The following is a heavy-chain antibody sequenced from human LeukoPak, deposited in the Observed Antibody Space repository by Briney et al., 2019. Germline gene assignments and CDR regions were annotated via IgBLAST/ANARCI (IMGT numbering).Heavy chain of an antibody. J-gene: IGHJ6*03. CDR2: INPSGGST. D-gene: IGHD3-22*01. CDR1: GGTFSSYA. Sequence: GASVEVSCKASGGTFSSYAISWVRQAPGQGLEWMGIINPSGGSTSYAQKFQGRVTTTRDMSTSTVYMELSSLRSEDTAVYYCARDWYYYDSSGYYANYYYYMDVWGKGTTVTVSS. CDR3: ARDWYYYDSSGYYANYYYYMDV. V-gene: IGHV1-46*01.